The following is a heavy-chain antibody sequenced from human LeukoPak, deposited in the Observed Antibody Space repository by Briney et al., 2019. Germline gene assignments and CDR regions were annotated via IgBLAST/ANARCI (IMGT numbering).Heavy chain of an antibody. CDR2: INPNSGGT. D-gene: IGHD5-18*01. Sequence: GASVKVSCKASGYTFSGYYMHWVRQAPGQGLEWMGWINPNSGGTNYAQKFQGRVTMTRDTSISTAYMELSRLRSHDTTVYYCARVSGGYSYGRLQELHYWGQGTLVTVSS. V-gene: IGHV1-2*02. J-gene: IGHJ4*02. CDR1: GYTFSGYY. CDR3: ARVSGGYSYGRLQELHY.